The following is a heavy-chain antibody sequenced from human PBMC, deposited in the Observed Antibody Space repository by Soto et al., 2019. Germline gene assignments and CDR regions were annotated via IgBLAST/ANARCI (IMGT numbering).Heavy chain of an antibody. D-gene: IGHD3-10*01. CDR2: IVVGSGNT. CDR3: AAFYGSGSYYSSHYYFDY. CDR1: GFTFTSSA. V-gene: IGHV1-58*01. Sequence: GASVKVSCKASGFTFTSSAVQWVRQARGQRLEWIGRIVVGSGNTNYAQKFQERVTITRDMSTSTAYMELSSLRSEDTAVYYCAAFYGSGSYYSSHYYFDYWGQGTLVTVSS. J-gene: IGHJ4*02.